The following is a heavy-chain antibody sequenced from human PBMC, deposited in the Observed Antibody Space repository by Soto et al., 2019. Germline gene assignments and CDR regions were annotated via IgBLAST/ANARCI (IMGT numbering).Heavy chain of an antibody. CDR3: AGGIAAAGTVYYHGMDV. Sequence: QVQLVQSGAEVKKPGSSVKVSCKASGGTFSSYAISWVRQAPGQGLEWMGGIIPIFGTANYAQKFQGRVTITADESTSTGYMELSSLGSEDTAVYYCAGGIAAAGTVYYHGMDVWGQGTTVNVSS. CDR2: IIPIFGTA. J-gene: IGHJ6*02. V-gene: IGHV1-69*01. CDR1: GGTFSSYA. D-gene: IGHD6-13*01.